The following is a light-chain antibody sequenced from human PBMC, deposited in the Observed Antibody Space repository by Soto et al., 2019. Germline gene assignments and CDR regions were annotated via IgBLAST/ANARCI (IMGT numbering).Light chain of an antibody. CDR1: SSNIGSYN. CDR3: AAWDDSLNGYV. J-gene: IGLJ1*01. V-gene: IGLV1-44*01. Sequence: QSVLTQPTSASGTPGHRVTISCSGSSSNIGSYNVNWYQQLPGTAPRLLIYGSYLRPSGVPDRLSGSKSGTSASLAISGLQSEDEADYYCAAWDDSLNGYVFGTGTKLTVL. CDR2: GSY.